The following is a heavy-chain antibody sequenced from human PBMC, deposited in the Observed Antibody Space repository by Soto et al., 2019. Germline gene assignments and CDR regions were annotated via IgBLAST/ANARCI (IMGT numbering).Heavy chain of an antibody. CDR2: ISYYSGSI. V-gene: IGHV3-9*01. D-gene: IGHD6-13*01. CDR1: GFNFDDYG. Sequence: GGSLRLSCAASGFNFDDYGMHWVRQAPGKGLEWVSGISYYSGSIGYADSVRGRFTISRDNAKNSLYLQMNSLRAEDTAVYYCARAGIGYSSIWFDWGQGTLVTGSS. J-gene: IGHJ4*02. CDR3: ARAGIGYSSIWFD.